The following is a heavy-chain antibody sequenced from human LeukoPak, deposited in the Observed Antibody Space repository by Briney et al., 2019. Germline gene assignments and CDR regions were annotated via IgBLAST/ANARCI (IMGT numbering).Heavy chain of an antibody. CDR2: IHSGGTT. CDR1: GFTVGNNY. D-gene: IGHD5-12*01. V-gene: IGHV3-53*01. Sequence: GVSLRLSCAASGFTVGNNYMSWVRQAPGKGLEWVSVIHSGGTTNYADSVQGRFTISRDNSKTTVYLHMNSLRAEDTAVYYCARDSDSGYGPFASWGQGTLVTVSS. J-gene: IGHJ4*02. CDR3: ARDSDSGYGPFAS.